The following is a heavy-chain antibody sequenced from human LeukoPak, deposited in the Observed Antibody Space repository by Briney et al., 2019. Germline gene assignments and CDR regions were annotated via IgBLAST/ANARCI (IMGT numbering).Heavy chain of an antibody. CDR2: INQDGGEK. D-gene: IGHD2-2*01. CDR3: ATGRSCTTCYLPDY. CDR1: GFTFSSHW. Sequence: GGSLRLSCAASGFTFSSHWMSWVRQAPGKGLEWVAKINQDGGEKYYVDSVKGRFTISRDNAKNSLCLQMNSLRAEDTAVYHCATGRSCTTCYLPDYWGQGTLVTVSS. V-gene: IGHV3-7*01. J-gene: IGHJ4*02.